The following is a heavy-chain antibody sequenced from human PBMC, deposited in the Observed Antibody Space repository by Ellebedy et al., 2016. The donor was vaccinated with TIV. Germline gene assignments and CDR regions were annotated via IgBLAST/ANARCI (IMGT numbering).Heavy chain of an antibody. Sequence: ASVKVSCKASGYIFSSYGINWVRQAPGQGLEWMGWSSGYNGDTDYAQKFQGRVTMTTDRFTSTAHMELRSLRSDDTAMYYCARDSPHPIGWTGYYYTGDYWGQGTLITVSP. CDR1: GYIFSSYG. J-gene: IGHJ4*02. V-gene: IGHV1-18*01. D-gene: IGHD3/OR15-3a*01. CDR2: SSGYNGDT. CDR3: ARDSPHPIGWTGYYYTGDY.